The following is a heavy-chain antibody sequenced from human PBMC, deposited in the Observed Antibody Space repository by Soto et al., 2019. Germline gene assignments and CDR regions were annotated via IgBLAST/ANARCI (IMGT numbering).Heavy chain of an antibody. D-gene: IGHD2-21*01. CDR2: ILYSGRT. CDR3: ARAPLRPYFDY. Sequence: SETLSLTCAVSGGSISSGWWTWVRQPPGKGLEWIGEILYSGRTNYNSSLNSRVTISIDKSKKQFSLNLSSVTAADTAVYYCARAPLRPYFDYWGQGTLVTVSS. V-gene: IGHV4-4*02. CDR1: GGSISSGW. J-gene: IGHJ4*02.